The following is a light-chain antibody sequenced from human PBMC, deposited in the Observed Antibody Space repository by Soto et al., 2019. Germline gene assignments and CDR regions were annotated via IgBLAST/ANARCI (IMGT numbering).Light chain of an antibody. V-gene: IGKV3-20*01. CDR3: HQYGSSPYT. J-gene: IGKJ2*01. CDR1: QSLTSNS. Sequence: DIVLTQSPGTLSLSPGERATLSCRASQSLTSNSLAWFQQKPGQAPRLLIYATSTRATGIPDSFSASGSGTDFTLIITRLAPEDFAVYFCHQYGSSPYTFGQGTKLEIK. CDR2: ATS.